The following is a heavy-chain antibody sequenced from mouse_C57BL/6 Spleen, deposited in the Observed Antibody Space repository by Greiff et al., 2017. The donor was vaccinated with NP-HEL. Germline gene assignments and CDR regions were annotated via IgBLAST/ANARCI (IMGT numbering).Heavy chain of an antibody. D-gene: IGHD1-1*01. CDR1: GYTFTDYY. J-gene: IGHJ3*01. CDR3: ARYYYGSSYDPWFAY. Sequence: EVQLQQSGPELAKPGASVKISCKASGYTFTDYYMNWVKQSHGKSLEWIGDINPNNGGTSYNQKFKGKATLTVDKSSSTAYMELRSLTSEDSAVYYCARYYYGSSYDPWFAYWGQGTLVTVSA. V-gene: IGHV1-26*01. CDR2: INPNNGGT.